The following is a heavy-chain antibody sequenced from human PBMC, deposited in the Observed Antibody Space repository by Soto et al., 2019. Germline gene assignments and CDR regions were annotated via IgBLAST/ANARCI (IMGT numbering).Heavy chain of an antibody. D-gene: IGHD1-1*01. Sequence: QAQLMQSGAEVKEPGSSVKVSCKASGGTFSGYAISWVRQAPGLGLEWLGGIIPIFGITNYAQKFQNRLTIAADESSATVYMDLRSLTSEDSAIYYCAIDPRSITGTTSSEDFQHWGQGTLVSVS. CDR1: GGTFSGYA. CDR3: AIDPRSITGTTSSEDFQH. V-gene: IGHV1-69*01. CDR2: IIPIFGIT. J-gene: IGHJ1*01.